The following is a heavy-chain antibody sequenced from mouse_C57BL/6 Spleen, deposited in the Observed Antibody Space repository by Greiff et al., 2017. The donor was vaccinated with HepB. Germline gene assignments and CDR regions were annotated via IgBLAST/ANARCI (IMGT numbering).Heavy chain of an antibody. CDR2: ISDGGSYT. Sequence: EVKLMESGGGLVKPGGSLKLSCAASGFTFSSYAMSWVRQTPEKRLEWVATISDGGSYTYYPDNVKGRFTISRDNAKNNLYLQMSHLKSEDTAMYYCARGCYGRYFGYWGQGTTLTVSS. CDR1: GFTFSSYA. D-gene: IGHD1-1*02. J-gene: IGHJ2*01. V-gene: IGHV5-4*03. CDR3: ARGCYGRYFGY.